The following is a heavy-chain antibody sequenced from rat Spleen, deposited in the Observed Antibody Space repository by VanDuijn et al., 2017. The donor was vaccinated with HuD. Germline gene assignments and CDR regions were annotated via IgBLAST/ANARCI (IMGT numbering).Heavy chain of an antibody. CDR1: GFTFSSFP. CDR2: INKDSSTI. J-gene: IGHJ3*01. CDR3: ASRGEGEDNWFAY. V-gene: IGHV4-2*01. D-gene: IGHD1-11*01. Sequence: EVQLVESGGGLVLPGGSLKLSCVASGFTFSSFPMAWVRQASGKGLEWIGEINKDSSTINYTPSLKDKFTITRDNAQNTLYLQMSKLGSEDTAIYYCASRGEGEDNWFAYWGQGTLVTVSS.